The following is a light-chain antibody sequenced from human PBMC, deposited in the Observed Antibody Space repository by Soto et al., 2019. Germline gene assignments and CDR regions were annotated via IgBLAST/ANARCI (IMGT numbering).Light chain of an antibody. Sequence: QSALTQPASVSGSPGQSITISCTGTSSVVGGYNYVSWYQQHPGKAPKLMIYEVSNRPSGVSYRFSGSKSGNTASLTISGLQAEDEADYYCSSYTTTNTYVFGTGTKLTVL. CDR2: EVS. J-gene: IGLJ1*01. CDR1: SSVVGGYNY. V-gene: IGLV2-14*01. CDR3: SSYTTTNTYV.